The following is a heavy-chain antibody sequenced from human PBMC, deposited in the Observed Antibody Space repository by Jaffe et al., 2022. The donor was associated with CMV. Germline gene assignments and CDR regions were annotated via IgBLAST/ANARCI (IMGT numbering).Heavy chain of an antibody. J-gene: IGHJ5*02. CDR3: AGTIFGVALEGWFDP. CDR2: INHSGST. CDR1: GGSFSGYY. D-gene: IGHD3-3*01. Sequence: QVQLQQWGAGLLKPSETLSLTCAVYGGSFSGYYWSWIRQPPGKGLEWIGEINHSGSTNYNPSLKSRVTISVDTSKNQFSLKLSSVTAADTAVYYCAGTIFGVALEGWFDPWGQGTLVTVSS. V-gene: IGHV4-34*01.